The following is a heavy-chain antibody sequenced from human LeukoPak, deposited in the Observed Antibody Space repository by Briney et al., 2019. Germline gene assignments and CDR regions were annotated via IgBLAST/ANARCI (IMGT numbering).Heavy chain of an antibody. V-gene: IGHV3-23*01. CDR1: GFTFNSYA. CDR3: AKDGLRGACNAGSCYPFDY. Sequence: GGSLRLSCAASGFTFNSYAMSWVRQAPGKGLEWVSAISDSGDNTYYADSVKGRFTISRDNSKNTLYLQMNSLRAEDTAVYKCAKDGLRGACNAGSCYPFDYWGQGTPVTVSS. J-gene: IGHJ4*02. CDR2: ISDSGDNT. D-gene: IGHD2-15*01.